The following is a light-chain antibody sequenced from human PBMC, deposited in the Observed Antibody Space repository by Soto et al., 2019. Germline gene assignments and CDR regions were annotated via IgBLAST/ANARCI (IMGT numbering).Light chain of an antibody. CDR3: AACDDSLSGWV. CDR2: RNN. V-gene: IGLV1-47*01. Sequence: QSVLTQPPSASGTPGQRVTISCSGSSSNIGSNYVYWYQQLPGTAPKLLIYRNNQRPSGVPDRFSGSKSGTSAALAISGLRSEDEADYYCAACDDSLSGWVFGGGPKVTVL. CDR1: SSNIGSNY. J-gene: IGLJ3*02.